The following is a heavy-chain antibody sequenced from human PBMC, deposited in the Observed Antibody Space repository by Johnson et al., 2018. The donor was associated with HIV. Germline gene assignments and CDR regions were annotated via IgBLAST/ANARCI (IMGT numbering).Heavy chain of an antibody. CDR1: GFTFSSYG. V-gene: IGHV3-30*03. Sequence: VQLVESGGGVVQPGRSLRLSCAASGFTFSSYGMHWVRQAPGKGLEWVAVISFDAINKYYADSVKGRFTISRDNSTNTLYLQMNSLRAEDTAVYYCARALRWPNAFDIWGQGTLVTVSS. J-gene: IGHJ3*02. D-gene: IGHD4-23*01. CDR3: ARALRWPNAFDI. CDR2: ISFDAINK.